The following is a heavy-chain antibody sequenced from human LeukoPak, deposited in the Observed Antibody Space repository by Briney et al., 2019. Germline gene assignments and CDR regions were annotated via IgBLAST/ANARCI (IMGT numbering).Heavy chain of an antibody. V-gene: IGHV4-4*07. CDR2: IYITGST. J-gene: IGHJ4*02. D-gene: IGHD6-13*01. Sequence: PSETLSLTCTVSNAVSDGSISRYYWSWIRQSAGKGLEWIGRIYITGSTNYNPSLKSRVTMSVDTSKNQFSLKLSSVTAADTAVYYCARMQQLGLDHWGQGTLVTVSS. CDR3: ARMQQLGLDH. CDR1: NAVSDGSISRYY.